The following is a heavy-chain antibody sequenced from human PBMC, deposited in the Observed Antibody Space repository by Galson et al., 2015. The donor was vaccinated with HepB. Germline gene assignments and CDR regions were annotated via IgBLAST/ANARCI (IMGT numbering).Heavy chain of an antibody. Sequence: SLRLSCAASGFTFSSYGMHWVRQAPGKGLEWVAVISYDGSNKYYADSVKGRFTISRDNSKNTLYLQMSSLRAEDTAVYYCAKPAGQQLGLFDYWGQGTLVTVSS. CDR2: ISYDGSNK. V-gene: IGHV3-30*18. D-gene: IGHD6-13*01. J-gene: IGHJ4*02. CDR3: AKPAGQQLGLFDY. CDR1: GFTFSSYG.